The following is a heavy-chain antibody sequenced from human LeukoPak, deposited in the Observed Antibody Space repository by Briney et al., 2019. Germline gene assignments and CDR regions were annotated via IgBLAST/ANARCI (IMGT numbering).Heavy chain of an antibody. J-gene: IGHJ6*04. D-gene: IGHD5-24*01. Sequence: GGSLTLACTASGFIFNTYPMHWVRQGPGKGLEFVSGITVNGGTKYYADSVEGRFIVSRDNSKNTLFLQLGSLRPDDTAVYYCERPRAPYNNHHSHFYMDVRGKGTTVVVSS. CDR3: ERPRAPYNNHHSHFYMDV. CDR2: ITVNGGTK. CDR1: GFIFNTYP. V-gene: IGHV3-64*02.